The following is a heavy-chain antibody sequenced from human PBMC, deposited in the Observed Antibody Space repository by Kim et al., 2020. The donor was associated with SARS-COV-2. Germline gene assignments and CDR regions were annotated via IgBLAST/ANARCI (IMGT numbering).Heavy chain of an antibody. D-gene: IGHD1-26*01. V-gene: IGHV1-2*06. CDR3: ARALVGATTYPDF. CDR2: INPNSGGT. CDR1: GYTFTGYY. Sequence: ASVKVSCKASGYTFTGYYMHWVRQAPGQGLEWMGRINPNSGGTNYAQKFQGRVTMTRDTSISTAYMELSRLRSDDTAVYYCARALVGATTYPDFWGQGTLVTVSS. J-gene: IGHJ4*02.